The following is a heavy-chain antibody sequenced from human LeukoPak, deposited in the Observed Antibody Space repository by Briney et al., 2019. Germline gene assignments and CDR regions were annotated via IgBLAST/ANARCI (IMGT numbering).Heavy chain of an antibody. J-gene: IGHJ4*02. CDR1: GGSISTNNYY. CDR2: AFYSGST. CDR3: VNIFAAASGLSVDY. Sequence: SETLSLTCTVSGGSISTNNYYWGWIRQPPGKGLEWIGSAFYSGSTYYNPSLKSRVTISVDTSKNQFSLKLTSVTAADTAVYYCVNIFAAASGLSVDYWGQGTLVTVSS. D-gene: IGHD6-13*01. V-gene: IGHV4-39*07.